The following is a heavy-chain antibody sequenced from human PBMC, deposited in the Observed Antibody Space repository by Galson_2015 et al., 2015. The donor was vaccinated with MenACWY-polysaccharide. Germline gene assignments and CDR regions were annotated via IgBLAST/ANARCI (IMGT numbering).Heavy chain of an antibody. CDR1: GFTISSNS. CDR2: IHSDDNT. CDR3: TRHAWGEH. J-gene: IGHJ4*02. Sequence: SLRLSCAASGFTISSNSINWVRQPPGGGLEWISVIHSDDNTHFADFVKGRFTISRDNSKNTLFLQMSSLGAEDTALYYCTRHAWGEHWGQGTLVTVSS. V-gene: IGHV3-66*02. D-gene: IGHD3-10*01.